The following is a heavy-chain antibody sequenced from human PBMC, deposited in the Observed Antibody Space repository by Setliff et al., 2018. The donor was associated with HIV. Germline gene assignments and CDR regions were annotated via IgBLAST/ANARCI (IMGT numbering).Heavy chain of an antibody. J-gene: IGHJ2*01. CDR1: GESFSGFY. Sequence: SETLSLTCAVYGESFSGFYWTWIRQPPGKGLEWIGEVTHSGRTNYNPSLESRVTTSIDRSKNQFSLKLNSVTAADTAVYYCARETNASGSLTAYWYFDLWGRGTLVTVS. D-gene: IGHD3-10*01. CDR2: VTHSGRT. V-gene: IGHV4-34*01. CDR3: ARETNASGSLTAYWYFDL.